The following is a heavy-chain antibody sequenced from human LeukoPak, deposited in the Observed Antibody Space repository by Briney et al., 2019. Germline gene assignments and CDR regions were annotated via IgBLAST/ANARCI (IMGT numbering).Heavy chain of an antibody. J-gene: IGHJ4*02. Sequence: ASVKVSCKASGYTFTGYYMHWVRQAPGQGLEWMGWINPNSGGTNYAQKFQGRVTMTRDTSISTAYMELSRLRSDDTAVYYCARKTDAKSYYPDWGQGTLVTVSS. D-gene: IGHD3-10*01. CDR3: ARKTDAKSYYPD. CDR1: GYTFTGYY. CDR2: INPNSGGT. V-gene: IGHV1-2*02.